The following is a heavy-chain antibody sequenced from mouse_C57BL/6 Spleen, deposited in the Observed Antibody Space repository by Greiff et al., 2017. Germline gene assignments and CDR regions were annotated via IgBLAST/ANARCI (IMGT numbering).Heavy chain of an antibody. CDR2: IDPNSGGT. CDR3: ARWGFITTVVANYAMDY. J-gene: IGHJ4*01. D-gene: IGHD1-1*01. V-gene: IGHV1-72*01. CDR1: GYTFTSYW. Sequence: QVHVKQPGAELVKPGASVKLSCKASGYTFTSYWMHWVKQRPGRGLEWIGRIDPNSGGTKYNEKFKSKATLTVDKPSSTAYMQLSSLTSEDSAVYYCARWGFITTVVANYAMDYWGQGTSVTVSS.